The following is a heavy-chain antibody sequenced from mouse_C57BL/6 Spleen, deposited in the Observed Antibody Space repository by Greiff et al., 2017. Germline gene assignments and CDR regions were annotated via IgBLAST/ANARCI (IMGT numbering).Heavy chain of an antibody. J-gene: IGHJ3*01. CDR3: SRGDYGSSSWFAC. D-gene: IGHD1-1*01. CDR1: GYTFTDYY. V-gene: IGHV1-26*01. CDR2: INPNNGGT. Sequence: EVQLQQSGPELVKPGASVKISCKASGYTFTDYYMHWVKQSHGKSLEWIGDINPNNGGTSYNQKFKGKATLTVDKSSSTAYMELRSLTSEDSAVYYCSRGDYGSSSWFACWGQGTLVTVAA.